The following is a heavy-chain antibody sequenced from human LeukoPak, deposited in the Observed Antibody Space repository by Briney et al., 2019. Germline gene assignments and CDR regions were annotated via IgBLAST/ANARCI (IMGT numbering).Heavy chain of an antibody. V-gene: IGHV3-30-3*01. D-gene: IGHD6-19*01. CDR3: ARPIAVAGQYYFDY. Sequence: AGGSLRLSCAASGFTFSSYAMHWVRQAPGKGLGWVAVISYDGSNKYYADSVKGRFTISRDNSKNTLYLQMNSLRAEDTAVYYCARPIAVAGQYYFDYWGQGTLVTVSS. J-gene: IGHJ4*02. CDR1: GFTFSSYA. CDR2: ISYDGSNK.